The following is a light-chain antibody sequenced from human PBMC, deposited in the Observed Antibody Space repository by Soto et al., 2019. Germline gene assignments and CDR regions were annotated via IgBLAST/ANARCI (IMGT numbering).Light chain of an antibody. V-gene: IGKV3D-20*02. CDR2: DTS. CDR3: LHRNNWAWT. CDR1: QSVSSNY. J-gene: IGKJ1*01. Sequence: EIMLTQSPATLSLSPGERASLSCRASQSVSSNYLAWYQQKPGQAPRLLIYDTSNRATGIPARFSGSGSGTDFTLTISSLEPEDFAVYYCLHRNNWAWTFGQGTKVDIK.